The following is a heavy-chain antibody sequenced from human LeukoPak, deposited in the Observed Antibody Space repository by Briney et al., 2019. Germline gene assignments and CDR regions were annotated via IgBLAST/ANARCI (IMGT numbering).Heavy chain of an antibody. Sequence: GGSLRLSCSPSGFSFSGFGVHWVRQAPGKGLEWVALISHDGGNAEYVESVTGRFTISRDNSKNMVYLEMTSLRSDDTAVYYCARGTLELDYWGLGTLVIVSS. V-gene: IGHV3-30*03. D-gene: IGHD1-1*01. CDR1: GFSFSGFG. CDR2: ISHDGGNA. CDR3: ARGTLELDY. J-gene: IGHJ4*02.